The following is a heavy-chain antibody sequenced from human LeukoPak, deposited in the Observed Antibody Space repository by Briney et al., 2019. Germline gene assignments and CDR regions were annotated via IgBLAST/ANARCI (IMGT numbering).Heavy chain of an antibody. Sequence: PGGSLRLSCAASGFTFSNHNMNWVRQAPGKGLEWVSYISSSSTTIYYADSVKGRFTISRDNSKNTLYLQMNSLRAEDTAVYYCARGDYYDSSGYSQYFQHWGQGTLVTVSS. J-gene: IGHJ1*01. CDR1: GFTFSNHN. CDR3: ARGDYYDSSGYSQYFQH. V-gene: IGHV3-48*01. D-gene: IGHD3-22*01. CDR2: ISSSSTTI.